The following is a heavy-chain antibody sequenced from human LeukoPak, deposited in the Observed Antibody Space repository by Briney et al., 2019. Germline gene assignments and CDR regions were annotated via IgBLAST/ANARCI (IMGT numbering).Heavy chain of an antibody. Sequence: TRGSLRLSCAASGFTFSSYAMSWVRQAPGKGLEWVSAISGSGGSTYYADSVKGRFTISRDNSKNTLYLQMNSLRAEDTAVYYCAKLSSPYYGTTDYWGQGTLVTVSS. J-gene: IGHJ4*02. V-gene: IGHV3-23*01. D-gene: IGHD1-26*01. CDR2: ISGSGGST. CDR3: AKLSSPYYGTTDY. CDR1: GFTFSSYA.